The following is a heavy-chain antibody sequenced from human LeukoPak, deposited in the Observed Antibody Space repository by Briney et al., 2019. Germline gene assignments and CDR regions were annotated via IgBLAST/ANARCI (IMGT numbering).Heavy chain of an antibody. Sequence: ASVKVSCKASGYTFTGYYMHWVRQAPGQELEWMGRINPNSGGTNYAQKFQGRVTMTRDTSISTAYMELSRLRSDDTAVYYCARQEANIAAAEGYWGQGTLVTVSS. CDR1: GYTFTGYY. D-gene: IGHD6-13*01. CDR2: INPNSGGT. J-gene: IGHJ4*02. CDR3: ARQEANIAAAEGY. V-gene: IGHV1-2*06.